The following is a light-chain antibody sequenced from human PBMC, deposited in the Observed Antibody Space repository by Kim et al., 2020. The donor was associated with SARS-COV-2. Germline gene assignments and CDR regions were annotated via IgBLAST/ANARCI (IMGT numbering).Light chain of an antibody. CDR2: AAA. CDR3: QQLGRYPRT. J-gene: IGKJ1*01. V-gene: IGKV1-9*01. CDR1: QGTSTT. Sequence: ASEGERFTSSCRDSQGTSTTCAWYQRKPGKAPSLRSNAAAIWQSGVPSRFSGSGSGKDSALTISSLQPEDFETNYGQQLGRYPRTFGQGTKVYIK.